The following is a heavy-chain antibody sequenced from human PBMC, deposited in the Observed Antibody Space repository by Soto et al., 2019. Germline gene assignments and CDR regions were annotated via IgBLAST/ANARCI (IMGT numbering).Heavy chain of an antibody. CDR3: ARKTPGIFWYLEL. V-gene: IGHV4-31*11. J-gene: IGHJ2*01. CDR1: GGSISSGGYS. Sequence: QVQLQESGPGLVKPSQTLSLTCAVSGGSISSGGYSWSWIRQHPGKGLEFIGSIYYSGNTYYNPSLRSRVTTAVDTSKHLFSLRPRSVTSADTAVYCWARKTPGIFWYLELWCLGHRVTVSS. CDR2: IYYSGNT. D-gene: IGHD6-13*01.